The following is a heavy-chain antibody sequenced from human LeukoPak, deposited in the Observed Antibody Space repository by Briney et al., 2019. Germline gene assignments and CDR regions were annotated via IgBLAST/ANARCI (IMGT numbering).Heavy chain of an antibody. CDR3: ARAKYYGSGSYYKGAYYFDY. D-gene: IGHD3-10*01. CDR1: GGTFSSYA. V-gene: IGHV1-69*06. Sequence: SVKVSCKASGGTFSSYAISWVRQAPGQGLEWMGGIIPIFGTANYAQKFQGRVTITADKSTSTAYMELSSLRSEDTAVYYCARAKYYGSGSYYKGAYYFDYWGQGTLVTVSS. CDR2: IIPIFGTA. J-gene: IGHJ4*02.